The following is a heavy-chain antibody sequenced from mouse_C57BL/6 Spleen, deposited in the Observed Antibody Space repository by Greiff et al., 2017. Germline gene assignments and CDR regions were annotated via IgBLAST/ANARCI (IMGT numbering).Heavy chain of an antibody. CDR1: GYTFTSYW. J-gene: IGHJ3*01. Sequence: VQLQQPGADLVKPAASVKVSCKASGYTFTSYWMHWVKQRPGQGLEWIGRIHPSDSDTNYNQKFKGKATLTVDKSSSPAYMQLSSLPSEDSAVYYCAIEGQLRLPFAYWGQGTLVTVSA. V-gene: IGHV1-74*01. CDR3: AIEGQLRLPFAY. CDR2: IHPSDSDT. D-gene: IGHD3-2*02.